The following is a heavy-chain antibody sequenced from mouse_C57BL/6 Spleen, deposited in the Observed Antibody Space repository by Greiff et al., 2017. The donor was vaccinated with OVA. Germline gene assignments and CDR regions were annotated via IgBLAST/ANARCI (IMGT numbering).Heavy chain of an antibody. CDR2: ISSGGSYP. Sequence: EVQRVESGGDLVKPGGSLKLSCAASGFTFSSYGMSWVRQTPDKRLEWVATISSGGSYPYSPDSVKGRFTISRDNAKNTLYLQMSSLKSEDTAMYYCARQRSGYFDVWGTGTTVTVSS. V-gene: IGHV5-6*01. J-gene: IGHJ1*03. CDR3: ARQRSGYFDV. CDR1: GFTFSSYG.